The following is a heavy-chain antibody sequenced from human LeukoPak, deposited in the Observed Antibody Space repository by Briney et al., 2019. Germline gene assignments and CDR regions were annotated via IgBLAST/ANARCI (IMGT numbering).Heavy chain of an antibody. CDR2: IFYGGSS. J-gene: IGHJ4*02. V-gene: IGHV4-39*07. D-gene: IGHD3-10*01. Sequence: SETLSLTCTVSGDSMYNSDYYWGWIRRPPGKGLEWIGSIFYGGSSYYNPSLESRVTISIVPSKSQFSLNLRFVTAADTAVYYCARFGSRNGTGASFGFESWGQGTLVLVSS. CDR3: ARFGSRNGTGASFGFES. CDR1: GDSMYNSDYY.